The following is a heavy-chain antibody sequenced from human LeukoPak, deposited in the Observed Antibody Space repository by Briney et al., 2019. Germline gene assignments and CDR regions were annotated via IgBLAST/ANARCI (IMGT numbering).Heavy chain of an antibody. J-gene: IGHJ4*02. Sequence: SSETLSLTCAVYGGSFSGYYWSWIRQPPGKGLEWIGEIYHSGSTNYNPSLKSRVTISVDKSKNQFSLKLSSVTAADTAVYYCARAAAGIGGRTDYWGQGTLVTVSS. CDR1: GGSFSGYY. CDR2: IYHSGST. D-gene: IGHD6-13*01. CDR3: ARAAAGIGGRTDY. V-gene: IGHV4-34*01.